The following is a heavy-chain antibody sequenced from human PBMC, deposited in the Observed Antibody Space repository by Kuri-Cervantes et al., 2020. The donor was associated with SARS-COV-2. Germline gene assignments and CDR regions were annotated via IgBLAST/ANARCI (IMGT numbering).Heavy chain of an antibody. CDR1: GDSFSSYY. CDR3: ARQASYYYGSGSYWYYYYGMDV. D-gene: IGHD3-10*01. V-gene: IGHV4-59*08. Sequence: ESLKISCTLSGDSFSSYYWSWVRQPPGKGLEWIGHIYFTGSTHYNPSLKSRVTISVDTSKNQFSLKLSSVTAADTAVYYCARQASYYYGSGSYWYYYYGMDVWGQGTTVTVSS. J-gene: IGHJ6*02. CDR2: IYFTGST.